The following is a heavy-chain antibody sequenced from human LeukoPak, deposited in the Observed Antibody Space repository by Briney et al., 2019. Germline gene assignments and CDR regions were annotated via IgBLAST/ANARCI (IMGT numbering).Heavy chain of an antibody. V-gene: IGHV3-23*01. CDR3: VRSAYCGGDCHYYFDY. D-gene: IGHD2-21*02. J-gene: IGHJ4*02. CDR1: RFTFSSYA. CDR2: ISGSGGST. Sequence: TGGSLRLSCAASRFTFSSYAMSWVRRAPGKGREWGSDISGSGGSTYYADSVKGRFTISRDNSKNTLYLQMNSLRAEDTAVYYCVRSAYCGGDCHYYFDYWGQGTLVTVSS.